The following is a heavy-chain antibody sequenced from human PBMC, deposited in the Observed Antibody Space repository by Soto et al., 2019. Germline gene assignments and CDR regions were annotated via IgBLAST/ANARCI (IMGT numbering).Heavy chain of an antibody. Sequence: ASVKVSCKASGGTFSSYAISWVRQAPGQGLEWMGGIIPIFGTANYAQKFQGRVTITADESTSTAYMELSSLRSEDTAVYYCARGPYDISGYFRHVASDIWGQGTMVTVS. V-gene: IGHV1-69*13. CDR1: GGTFSSYA. CDR3: ARGPYDISGYFRHVASDI. J-gene: IGHJ3*02. D-gene: IGHD3-22*01. CDR2: IIPIFGTA.